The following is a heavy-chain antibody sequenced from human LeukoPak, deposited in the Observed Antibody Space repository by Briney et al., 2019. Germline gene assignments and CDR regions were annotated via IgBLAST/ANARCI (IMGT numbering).Heavy chain of an antibody. J-gene: IGHJ4*02. CDR1: GGSISSGSYY. CDR3: AREPKLTYSGDYVGY. Sequence: SQTLSLTCTVSGGSISSGSYYWSWIRQPAGKGLEWIGRIYTSGSTNYNPSLKSRVTISVDTSKNQFSLKLSSVTAADTAVYYCAREPKLTYSGDYVGYWGQGTLVTVSS. CDR2: IYTSGST. D-gene: IGHD2-21*01. V-gene: IGHV4-61*02.